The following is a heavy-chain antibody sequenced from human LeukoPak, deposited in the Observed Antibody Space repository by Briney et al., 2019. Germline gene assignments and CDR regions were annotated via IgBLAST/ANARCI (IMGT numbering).Heavy chain of an antibody. V-gene: IGHV3-30-3*01. Sequence: GRSLRLSCAASGFTFSSYAMHWVRQAPGKGLEWVAVISYDGSNKYYADSVKGRLTISRDNSKNTLYLQINSLRAEDTAVYYCGRDPDSSGYYSYLAYWGQGTLVTVPS. CDR1: GFTFSSYA. D-gene: IGHD3-22*01. CDR2: ISYDGSNK. CDR3: GRDPDSSGYYSYLAY. J-gene: IGHJ4*02.